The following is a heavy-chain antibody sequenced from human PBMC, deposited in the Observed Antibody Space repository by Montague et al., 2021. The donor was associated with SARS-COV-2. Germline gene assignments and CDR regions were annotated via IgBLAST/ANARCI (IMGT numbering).Heavy chain of an antibody. J-gene: IGHJ5*02. Sequence: SETLSLTCAVYGGSLSGYYWSWIRQPPAKGLEWIGEINHSANTKYNPALKSRVTMSVDTSKNEFSLRLSSVTASDTAVYYCARLYIQKTLVGASRRRWFDPWGQGTLVTVSS. CDR1: GGSLSGYY. CDR2: INHSANT. V-gene: IGHV4-34*01. D-gene: IGHD1-26*01. CDR3: ARLYIQKTLVGASRRRWFDP.